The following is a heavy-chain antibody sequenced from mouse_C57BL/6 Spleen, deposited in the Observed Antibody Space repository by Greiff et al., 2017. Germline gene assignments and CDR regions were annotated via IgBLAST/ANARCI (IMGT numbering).Heavy chain of an antibody. V-gene: IGHV1-9*01. CDR2: ILPVSGST. CDR1: GYTFTGYW. D-gene: IGHD1-1*01. CDR3: ARITTVGHFDD. Sequence: ESGAALLPPFSSFNLSCTATGYTFTGYWIEWVKQRPGHGLEWIGEILPVSGSTNYNEKFKGKATFTADTSSNTAYMQLSSLTTEDSAIYYCARITTVGHFDDWGQGPTLTVAS. J-gene: IGHJ2*01.